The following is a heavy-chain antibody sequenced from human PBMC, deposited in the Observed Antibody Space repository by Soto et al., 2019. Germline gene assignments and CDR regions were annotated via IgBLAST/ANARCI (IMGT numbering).Heavy chain of an antibody. V-gene: IGHV1-69*13. CDR1: GGSFSNFG. Sequence: SVKVSCKASGGSFSNFGISWVRQAPGQGLEWMGGIVPVFGRPNYAQRFRGRLTITADESTGTGYMELISLRSDDTAVYYCAREGSGYNFWGQGTQVTVS. CDR3: AREGSGYNF. J-gene: IGHJ4*02. CDR2: IVPVFGRP. D-gene: IGHD5-12*01.